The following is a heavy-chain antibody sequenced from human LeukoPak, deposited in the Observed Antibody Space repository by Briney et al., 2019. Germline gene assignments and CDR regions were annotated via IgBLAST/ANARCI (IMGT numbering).Heavy chain of an antibody. V-gene: IGHV3-30*18. CDR1: GFTFSSYG. CDR3: AKDRVHFGEGGMDV. D-gene: IGHD3-10*01. Sequence: PGRSLRLSCAASGFTFSSYGMHWVRQAPGKGLEWVAVISYDGSNKYYADSVKGRFTISRDNSKNTLYLQMNSLRAEDTAVYYCAKDRVHFGEGGMDVWGQGTTVTVSS. CDR2: ISYDGSNK. J-gene: IGHJ6*02.